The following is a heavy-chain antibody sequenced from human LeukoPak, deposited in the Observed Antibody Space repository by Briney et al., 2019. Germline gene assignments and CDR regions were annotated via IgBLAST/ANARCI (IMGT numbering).Heavy chain of an antibody. D-gene: IGHD1-26*01. J-gene: IGHJ4*02. V-gene: IGHV1-46*01. Sequence: GASVKVSCEASGYTFTSYYMHWVRQAPGQGLEWMGIINPSGGSTSYAQKFQGRVTMTRDTSTSTVYMELSSLRSEDTAVYYCARVRGSYGGLDYWGQGTLVTVSS. CDR2: INPSGGST. CDR1: GYTFTSYY. CDR3: ARVRGSYGGLDY.